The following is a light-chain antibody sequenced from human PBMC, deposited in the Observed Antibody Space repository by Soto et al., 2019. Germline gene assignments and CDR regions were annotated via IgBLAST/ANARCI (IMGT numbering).Light chain of an antibody. V-gene: IGLV2-11*01. CDR1: SNYIGPYNY. CDR3: CSYADTYVE. J-gene: IGLJ2*01. Sequence: QSVLTQPRSVSGSPGQSVAISCTGISNYIGPYNYVSWYQQHPGIAPKLIIYDVDKRPSGVPYRFSGSKSGDTASLTIAGLQPDDEADYYCCSYADTYVELGGGTKLTVL. CDR2: DVD.